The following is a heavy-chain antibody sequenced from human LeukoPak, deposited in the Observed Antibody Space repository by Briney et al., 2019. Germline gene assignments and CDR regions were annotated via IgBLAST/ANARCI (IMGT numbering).Heavy chain of an antibody. D-gene: IGHD6-13*01. CDR1: GYSISSGYY. Sequence: SETLSLTCAVSGYSISSGYYWGWIRQPPGKGLEWIGSIYHSGSTYYNPSLKSRVTISVDTSKNQFSLKLSSVTAADTAVYYCARLYSSSCSKNWGQGPWSPSPQ. V-gene: IGHV4-38-2*01. CDR3: ARLYSSSCSKN. J-gene: IGHJ1*01. CDR2: IYHSGST.